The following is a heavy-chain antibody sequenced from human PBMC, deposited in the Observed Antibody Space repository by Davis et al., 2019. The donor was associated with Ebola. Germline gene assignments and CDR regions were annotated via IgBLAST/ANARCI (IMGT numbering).Heavy chain of an antibody. CDR3: ARQSDSSSWRFDP. V-gene: IGHV5-51*01. J-gene: IGHJ5*02. CDR1: GYSFTSYW. D-gene: IGHD6-13*01. Sequence: GESLKISCKGSGYSFTSYWIGWVRQLPGKGLEWMGIIYPGDSDTSYSPSFQGQVTISADRSSSTAYLQLSSLKASDSAMYYCARQSDSSSWRFDPWGQGTLVTVSS. CDR2: IYPGDSDT.